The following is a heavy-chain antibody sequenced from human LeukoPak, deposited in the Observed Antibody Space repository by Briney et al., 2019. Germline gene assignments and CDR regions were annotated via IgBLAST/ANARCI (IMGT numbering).Heavy chain of an antibody. Sequence: PGGSLRLSCAASGFTFSSYSMNWVRQAPGKGLEWVSAISGSGGSTYYADSVKGRFTISRDNSKNTLYLQMNSLRAEDTAVYYCAKIRDDAFDIWGQGTMVTVSS. V-gene: IGHV3-23*01. D-gene: IGHD5-24*01. CDR1: GFTFSSYS. CDR3: AKIRDDAFDI. J-gene: IGHJ3*02. CDR2: ISGSGGST.